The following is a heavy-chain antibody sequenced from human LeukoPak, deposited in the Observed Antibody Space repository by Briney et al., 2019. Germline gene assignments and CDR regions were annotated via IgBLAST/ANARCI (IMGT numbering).Heavy chain of an antibody. CDR2: IYYSGST. CDR1: GDSISTSSYY. V-gene: IGHV4-39*07. CDR3: ARGGILTRTHYFDY. J-gene: IGHJ4*02. Sequence: SETLSLTCSVSGDSISTSSYYWGWIRQPPGKGLEWIGTIYYSGSTNYNPSLKSRVTISVDTSKNQFSLKLSSVTAADTAVYYCARGGILTRTHYFDYWGQGTLVTVSS.